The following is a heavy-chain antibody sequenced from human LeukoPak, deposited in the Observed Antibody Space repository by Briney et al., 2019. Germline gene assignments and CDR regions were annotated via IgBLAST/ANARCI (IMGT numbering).Heavy chain of an antibody. CDR3: ARGVYSSGWPF. V-gene: IGHV4-39*07. D-gene: IGHD6-19*01. CDR2: IYYSGST. J-gene: IGHJ4*02. Sequence: SETLSLTCTVSGGSISSSSYYWGWIRQPPGKGLEWIGSIYYSGSTYYNPSLKSRVTISVDTSKNQFSLKLSSVTAADTAVYYCARGVYSSGWPFWGQGTLVTVSS. CDR1: GGSISSSSYY.